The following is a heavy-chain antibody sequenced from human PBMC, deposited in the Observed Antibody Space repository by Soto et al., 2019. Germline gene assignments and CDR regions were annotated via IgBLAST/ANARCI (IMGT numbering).Heavy chain of an antibody. D-gene: IGHD6-13*01. CDR3: AKDKGTAAGYFFDY. J-gene: IGHJ4*02. V-gene: IGHV3-9*01. CDR2: ISWNSGSI. CDR1: GFTFDDYA. Sequence: EVQLVESGGGLVQPGRSLRLSCAASGFTFDDYAMHWVRQAPGKGLEWVSGISWNSGSIGYADSVKGRFTISRDNDKNSLYLQMNSLRAEDTALYYCAKDKGTAAGYFFDYWGQGTLVTVSS.